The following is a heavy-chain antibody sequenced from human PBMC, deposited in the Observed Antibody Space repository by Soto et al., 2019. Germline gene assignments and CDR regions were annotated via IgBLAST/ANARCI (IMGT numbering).Heavy chain of an antibody. V-gene: IGHV5-10-1*01. CDR2: IDPSDSYT. Sequence: GASLKISCTGSDYSFTSYWISWVRQMPGKGLEWMWRIDPSDSYTKYSPSFQGHVTISADKSISISYLQWRSLKASDTAMYYCARHSRRYYGMDVWGQGTTVTVSS. D-gene: IGHD2-15*01. CDR1: DYSFTSYW. CDR3: ARHSRRYYGMDV. J-gene: IGHJ6*02.